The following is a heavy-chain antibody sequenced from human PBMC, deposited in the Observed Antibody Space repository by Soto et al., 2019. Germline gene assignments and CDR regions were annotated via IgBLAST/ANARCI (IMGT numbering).Heavy chain of an antibody. V-gene: IGHV1-3*01. CDR3: ARGPNPYYFDY. Sequence: ASVKVSCKASGYTFTSYAMHWVRQAPGQRLELMGWINAGNGNTKYSQKFQGRVTITRDTSASTAYMELGSLRSEDTAVYYCARGPNPYYFDYWGQGTLVTVSS. CDR1: GYTFTSYA. CDR2: INAGNGNT. J-gene: IGHJ4*02.